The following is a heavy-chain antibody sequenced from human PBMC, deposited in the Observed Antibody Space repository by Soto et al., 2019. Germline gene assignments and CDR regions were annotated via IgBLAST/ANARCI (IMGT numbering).Heavy chain of an antibody. CDR3: GRDFGGLTGGLAS. CDR2: ISYDGSYK. D-gene: IGHD2-15*01. CDR1: GFTIRTSA. J-gene: IGHJ4*02. V-gene: IGHV3-30*04. Sequence: QVQLVESGGGVVQPGRSLRLSCAVSGFTIRTSALTWVRQAPGKGLEWVALISYDGSYKYYADSVKGRFTISRDNSKNTMALQLNSLRPEDTATYFCGRDFGGLTGGLASWGQGTVVTVSS.